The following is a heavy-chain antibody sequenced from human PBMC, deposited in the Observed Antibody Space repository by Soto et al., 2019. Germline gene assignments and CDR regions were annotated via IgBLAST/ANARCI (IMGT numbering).Heavy chain of an antibody. J-gene: IGHJ4*02. Sequence: PGGSLRHSCAASGFTFSSYSMNWVRQAPGKGLEWVSSISSSSSYIYYADSVKGRFTISRDNAKNSLYLQMNSLRAEDTAVYYCARSLIVVVGTVDYWGQGTLVTVSS. CDR2: ISSSSSYI. D-gene: IGHD2-15*01. V-gene: IGHV3-21*01. CDR1: GFTFSSYS. CDR3: ARSLIVVVGTVDY.